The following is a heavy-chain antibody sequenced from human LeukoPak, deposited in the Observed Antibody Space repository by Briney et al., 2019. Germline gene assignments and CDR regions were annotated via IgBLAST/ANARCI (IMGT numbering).Heavy chain of an antibody. Sequence: GASVKVSCKASGYTFTSYAMHWVRQAPGQRLEWMGWINAGNGNTKYSQEFQGRVTITRDTSASTAYMELSSLRSEDMAVYYCAREDPLSGYDLLFDYWGQGTLVTVSS. J-gene: IGHJ4*02. CDR3: AREDPLSGYDLLFDY. CDR1: GYTFTSYA. D-gene: IGHD5-12*01. V-gene: IGHV1-3*03. CDR2: INAGNGNT.